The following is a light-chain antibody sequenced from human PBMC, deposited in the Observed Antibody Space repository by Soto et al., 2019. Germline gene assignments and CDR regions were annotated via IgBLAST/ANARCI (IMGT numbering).Light chain of an antibody. Sequence: QSVLTQPPSASGTPGQRVTISCSASSSNIGSNPVNWYQQLPGRAPKPLIYSNNQRPSGVPDRFSGSKSGTSASLAISGLQSEDEADYYCAAWDDSLNGVVFGGGTKLTV. CDR3: AAWDDSLNGVV. J-gene: IGLJ2*01. V-gene: IGLV1-44*01. CDR2: SNN. CDR1: SSNIGSNP.